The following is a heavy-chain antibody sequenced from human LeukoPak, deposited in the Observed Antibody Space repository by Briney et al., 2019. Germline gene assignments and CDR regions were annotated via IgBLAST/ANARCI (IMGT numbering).Heavy chain of an antibody. V-gene: IGHV3-23*01. J-gene: IGHJ1*01. CDR2: ISGSGGST. D-gene: IGHD6-13*01. Sequence: GGSLRLSCAASGFTFSSYAMSWARQAPGKGLEWVSAISGSGGSTYYADSVKGRFTISRDNSKNTLYLQMNSLRAEDTAVYYCAKGSGGSWYREYFQHWGQGTLVTVSS. CDR3: AKGSGGSWYREYFQH. CDR1: GFTFSSYA.